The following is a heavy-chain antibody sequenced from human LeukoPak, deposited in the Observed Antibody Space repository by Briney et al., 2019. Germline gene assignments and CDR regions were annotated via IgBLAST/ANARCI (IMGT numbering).Heavy chain of an antibody. V-gene: IGHV3-15*01. J-gene: IGHJ4*02. CDR1: GFTCSNAW. CDR2: IKSKTDGGTT. CDR3: TTADRYSGYEV. Sequence: GGSLRLSCAASGFTCSNAWMSWVRQAPGKGLEWVGRIKSKTDGGTTDYAAPVKGRFTISRDDSKNTLYLQMNSLKTEDTAVYYCTTADRYSGYEVWGQGTLVTVSS. D-gene: IGHD5-12*01.